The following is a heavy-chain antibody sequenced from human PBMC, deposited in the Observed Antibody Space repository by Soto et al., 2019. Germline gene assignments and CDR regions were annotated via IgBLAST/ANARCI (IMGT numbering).Heavy chain of an antibody. V-gene: IGHV4-31*03. Sequence: TLSLTCTVSGGSISRGGYYWSWIRQHPGKGLEWIGYIYYSGSTYYNPSLKSRVTLSVDTSKNQFSLKLSSVAAAEMAVYYCARDHQAENNWFDPWGQGTLVTVSS. CDR2: IYYSGST. CDR1: GGSISRGGYY. CDR3: ARDHQAENNWFDP. J-gene: IGHJ5*02.